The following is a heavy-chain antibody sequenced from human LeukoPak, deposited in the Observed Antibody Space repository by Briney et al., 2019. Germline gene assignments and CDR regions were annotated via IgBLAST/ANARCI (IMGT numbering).Heavy chain of an antibody. CDR1: GFTFSDYY. CDR3: VREGNLY. Sequence: PGGSLRLSCAASGFTFSDYYMTWIRQAPGKGLEWVSYISASGTTVRYADSVEGRFTISRDNAKNSLYLQFNSLRVEDTAVYFCVREGNLYWGQGTLVTVYS. V-gene: IGHV3-11*04. J-gene: IGHJ4*02. CDR2: ISASGTTV.